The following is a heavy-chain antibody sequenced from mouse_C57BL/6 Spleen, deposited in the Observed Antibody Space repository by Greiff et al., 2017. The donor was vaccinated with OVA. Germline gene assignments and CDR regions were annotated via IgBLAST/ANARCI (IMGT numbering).Heavy chain of an antibody. V-gene: IGHV1-42*01. J-gene: IGHJ2*01. CDR1: GYSFTGYY. Sequence: EVKLQQSGPELVKPGASVKISCKASGYSFTGYYMNWVKQSPEKSLEWIGEINPSTGGTTYNQKFKAKATLTVDKSSSTAYMQLKSLTSEDSAVYYCATFITTNFDYWGQGTTLTVSS. CDR3: ATFITTNFDY. CDR2: INPSTGGT. D-gene: IGHD1-1*01.